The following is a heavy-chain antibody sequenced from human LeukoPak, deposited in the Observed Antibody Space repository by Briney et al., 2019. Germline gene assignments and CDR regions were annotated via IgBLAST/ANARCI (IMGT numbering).Heavy chain of an antibody. CDR2: IYYSGST. CDR3: ARVYCISTSCYWFDP. J-gene: IGHJ5*02. CDR1: GGSISGYY. D-gene: IGHD2-2*01. V-gene: IGHV4-59*08. Sequence: SETLSLTCTVSGGSISGYYWSWIRQPPGKGLEYLGYIYYSGSTNFNPSLKSRVTISVDTSKNQFSLKLSSVTAADTAVYYCARVYCISTSCYWFDPWGQGTLVTVSS.